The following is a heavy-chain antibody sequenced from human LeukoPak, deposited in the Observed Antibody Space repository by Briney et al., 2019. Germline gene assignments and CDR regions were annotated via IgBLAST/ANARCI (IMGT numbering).Heavy chain of an antibody. D-gene: IGHD5-18*01. CDR3: ARDGVGYSYGSRDAFDI. J-gene: IGHJ3*02. V-gene: IGHV4-4*07. CDR1: GGSFSSYY. Sequence: NPSETLSLTCAVYGGSFSSYYWSWIRQPAGKGLEWIGRIYTSGSTNYNPSLKSRVTMSVDTSKNQFSLKLSSVTAADTAVYYCARDGVGYSYGSRDAFDIWGQGTMVTVSS. CDR2: IYTSGST.